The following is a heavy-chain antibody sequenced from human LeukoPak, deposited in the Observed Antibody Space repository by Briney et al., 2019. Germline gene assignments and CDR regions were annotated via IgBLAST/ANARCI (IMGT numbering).Heavy chain of an antibody. D-gene: IGHD3-3*01. CDR2: IRDDGSNK. CDR1: GFTFSSYG. J-gene: IGHJ4*02. CDR3: AKATYYDFWSGYGYFDY. V-gene: IGHV3-30*02. Sequence: GGSLRLSCAASGFTFSSYGMHWVRQAPGKGLEWVAFIRDDGSNKYYADSVKGRFTISRDNSKNTLYLQMNSLRAEDTAVYYCAKATYYDFWSGYGYFDYWGQGTLVTVSS.